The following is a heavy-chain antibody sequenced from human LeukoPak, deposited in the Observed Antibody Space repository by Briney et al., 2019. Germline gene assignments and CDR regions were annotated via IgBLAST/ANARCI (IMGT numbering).Heavy chain of an antibody. CDR3: ARAVTGDFDY. CDR2: IHYSGGT. J-gene: IGHJ4*01. CDR1: GGSISGAGHY. D-gene: IGHD6-19*01. V-gene: IGHV4-31*03. Sequence: SETLSLTCTVSGGSISGAGHYWGWIRQHPGKGLECIEYIHYSGGTNYNPSLKSRLTISVDTSKNQFSLRLTSVTVADTAVYYWARAVTGDFDYWGHGALVTVSS.